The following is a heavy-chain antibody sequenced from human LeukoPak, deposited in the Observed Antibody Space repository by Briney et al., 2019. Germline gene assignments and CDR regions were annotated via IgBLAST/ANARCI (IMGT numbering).Heavy chain of an antibody. V-gene: IGHV1-18*01. CDR2: ISAYNGNT. Sequence: ASVKVSCKASGYTFTSYGISWVRQAPGRGLEWMGWISAYNGNTNYAQKLQGRVTMTTDTSTSTAYMELRSLRSDDTAVYYCARDPGPTWIQLWFDYYYYMDVWGKGTTVTVSS. J-gene: IGHJ6*03. CDR1: GYTFTSYG. CDR3: ARDPGPTWIQLWFDYYYYMDV. D-gene: IGHD5-18*01.